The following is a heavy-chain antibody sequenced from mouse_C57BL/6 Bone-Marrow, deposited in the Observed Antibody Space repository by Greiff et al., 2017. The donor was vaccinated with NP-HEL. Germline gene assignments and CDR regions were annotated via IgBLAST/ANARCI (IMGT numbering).Heavy chain of an antibody. CDR2: IYPRSGNT. D-gene: IGHD2-4*01. Sequence: QVQLQQSGAELARPGASVKLSCKASGFTFTSYGISWVKQRPGQGLEWIGAIYPRSGNTYYHEKFKGKATLTADKSSSTAYMELRSLTSEDAAVYFGARGGDDNDAYAMDYWGQGTSVTVSS. CDR3: ARGGDDNDAYAMDY. V-gene: IGHV1-81*01. J-gene: IGHJ4*01. CDR1: GFTFTSYG.